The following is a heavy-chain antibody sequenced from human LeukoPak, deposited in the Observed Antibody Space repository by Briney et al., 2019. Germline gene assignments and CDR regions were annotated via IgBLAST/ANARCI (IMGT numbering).Heavy chain of an antibody. CDR1: GYTFTSYG. Sequence: GASVKVSCKASGYTFTSYGISWVRQAPGRGLEWMGWISAYNGNTNYAQKLQGRVTMTTDTSTSTAYMELRSPRSDDTAVYYCARDGSVVTAIQTYYYYYMDVWGKGTTVTVSS. CDR3: ARDGSVVTAIQTYYYYYMDV. V-gene: IGHV1-18*01. CDR2: ISAYNGNT. D-gene: IGHD2-21*02. J-gene: IGHJ6*03.